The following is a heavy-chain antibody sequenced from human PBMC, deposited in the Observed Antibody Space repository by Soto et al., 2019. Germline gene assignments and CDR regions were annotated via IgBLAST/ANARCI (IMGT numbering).Heavy chain of an antibody. V-gene: IGHV3-15*01. CDR1: GFTFTKAW. CDR3: TTASQWLPPYS. D-gene: IGHD6-19*01. J-gene: IGHJ4*02. Sequence: NPGGSLRLSCAASGFTFTKAWRTWVRQTPGKGLEWVGRRKSRADGGTTDYAASVKDRFIISRDDSNDTLYLHMNRLKTDDTAVYYCTTASQWLPPYSWGQGALVTVSS. CDR2: RKSRADGGTT.